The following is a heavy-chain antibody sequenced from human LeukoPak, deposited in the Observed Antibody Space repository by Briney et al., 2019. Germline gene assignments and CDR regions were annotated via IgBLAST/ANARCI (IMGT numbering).Heavy chain of an antibody. CDR1: GFTFSSYA. V-gene: IGHV3-23*01. CDR2: ISGSGGST. CDR3: AKDPESRRTFDY. Sequence: GGSLRLSCAASGFTFSSYAMSWVRQAPGKGLEWVSAISGSGGSTYYADSVKGQFTISRDNSQTTLYLQMNSLRAEDTAVYYCAKDPESRRTFDYWGQGTLVTVSS. J-gene: IGHJ4*02. D-gene: IGHD1-14*01.